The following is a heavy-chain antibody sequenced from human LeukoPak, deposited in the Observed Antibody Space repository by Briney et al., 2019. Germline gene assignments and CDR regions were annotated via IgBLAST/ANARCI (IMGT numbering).Heavy chain of an antibody. J-gene: IGHJ4*02. CDR3: ARPGATTGYSSGWYSY. CDR2: INPNSGGT. D-gene: IGHD6-19*01. V-gene: IGHV1-2*02. Sequence: ASVTVSCMASGYTFTVYYMQWVRQAPGQGLEWMGWINPNSGGTNYAQKFQGRVTMTRDTSISTAYMELSRLRSDDTAVYYCARPGATTGYSSGWYSYWGQGTLVTVSS. CDR1: GYTFTVYY.